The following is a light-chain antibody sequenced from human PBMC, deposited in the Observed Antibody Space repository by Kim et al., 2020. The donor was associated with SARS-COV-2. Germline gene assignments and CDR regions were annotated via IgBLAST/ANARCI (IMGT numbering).Light chain of an antibody. V-gene: IGKV3-15*01. CDR2: AAS. CDR1: QSVNTD. J-gene: IGKJ4*01. CDR3: QQYHNWPPLT. Sequence: SPGERATLSCRASQSVNTDLAWYQQKPGQSPRLLIYAASTRATGVPARFSGSGSGSEFTLTISRLQSEDFAVYFCQQYHNWPPLTFGGGTKVDIK.